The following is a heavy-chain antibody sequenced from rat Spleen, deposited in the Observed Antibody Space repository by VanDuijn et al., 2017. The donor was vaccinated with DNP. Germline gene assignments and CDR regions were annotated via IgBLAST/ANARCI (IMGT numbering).Heavy chain of an antibody. J-gene: IGHJ3*01. CDR1: GFTFSDYY. CDR3: ATGSNWFAY. D-gene: IGHD5-1*01. CDR2: IRYDGGTT. Sequence: EVQLVESGGGLVQSGRSLKLSCGASGFTFSDYYMAWVRQAPTKGLEWVAYIRYDGGTTYYGDSVKGRFTIARDNAKSTLYLQMNSLRSEDTATYYCATGSNWFAYWGQGTLVTVSS. V-gene: IGHV5-20*01.